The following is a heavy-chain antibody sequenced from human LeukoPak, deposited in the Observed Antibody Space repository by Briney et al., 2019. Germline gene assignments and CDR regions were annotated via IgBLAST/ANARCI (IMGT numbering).Heavy chain of an antibody. Sequence: GGSLRLSCAASGFTFSSYGMHWVRQAPGKGLEWVAFIRYDGSNKYYVDSVKGRFTISRDNSKKTLYLQMNSLRAEDTAVYYCAKGSRFLEWLNYYYYMDVWGKGTTVTVSS. CDR2: IRYDGSNK. D-gene: IGHD3-3*01. V-gene: IGHV3-30*02. J-gene: IGHJ6*03. CDR3: AKGSRFLEWLNYYYYMDV. CDR1: GFTFSSYG.